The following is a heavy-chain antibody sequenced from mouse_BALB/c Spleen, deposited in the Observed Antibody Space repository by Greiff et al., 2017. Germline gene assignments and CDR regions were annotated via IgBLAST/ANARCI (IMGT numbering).Heavy chain of an antibody. CDR2: ISDGGSYT. V-gene: IGHV5-4*02. J-gene: IGHJ1*01. CDR3: ARGYDGYFDV. D-gene: IGHD2-12*01. Sequence: EVHLVESGGGLVKPGGSLKLSCAASGFTFSDYYMYWVRQTPEKRLEWVATISDGGSYTYYPDSVKGRFTISRDNAKNNLYLQMSSLKSEDTAMYYCARGYDGYFDVWGAGTTVTVSS. CDR1: GFTFSDYY.